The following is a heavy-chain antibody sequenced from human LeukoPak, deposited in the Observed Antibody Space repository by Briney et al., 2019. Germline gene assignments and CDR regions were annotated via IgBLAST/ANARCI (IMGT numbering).Heavy chain of an antibody. CDR1: GGSISSYY. V-gene: IGHV4-4*07. Sequence: SETLSLTCTVSGGSISSYYWSWIRQPAGTGLEWIGRIYTSGSTNYNPSLKSPVTMSVDTSKNHFSLKLSSVTAADTAVYYCAREVTTYYYDSSGYYSFDYWGQGTLVTVSS. J-gene: IGHJ4*02. D-gene: IGHD3-22*01. CDR2: IYTSGST. CDR3: AREVTTYYYDSSGYYSFDY.